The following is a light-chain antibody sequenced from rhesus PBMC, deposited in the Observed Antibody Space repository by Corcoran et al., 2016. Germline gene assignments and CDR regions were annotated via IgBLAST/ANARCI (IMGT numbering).Light chain of an antibody. V-gene: IGKV1-25*01. CDR1: QGISNY. Sequence: DIQMTQSPSSLSASVGDTVTITCQASQGISNYLAWYQQKPGKAPRLLIHDASTLQSGVPSRLIGSGSGTEFTLPISSLQPEDFATYYCQQHNSYPWTFGQGTKVEIK. J-gene: IGKJ1*01. CDR2: DAS. CDR3: QQHNSYPWT.